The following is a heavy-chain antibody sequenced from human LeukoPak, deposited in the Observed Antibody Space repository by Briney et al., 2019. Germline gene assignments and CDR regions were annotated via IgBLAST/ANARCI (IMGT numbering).Heavy chain of an antibody. D-gene: IGHD1-1*01. CDR2: IDPSDSYT. V-gene: IGHV5-10-1*01. CDR1: GYSFTSYW. Sequence: GESLKISCKGSGYSFTSYWISWVRQMPGKGLEWMGRIDPSDSYTNYNPSFQGHVTISADKSISTAYLQWSSLKASDTAMYYCAREQLERRVYYYGMDVWGEGTTVTVSS. CDR3: AREQLERRVYYYGMDV. J-gene: IGHJ6*04.